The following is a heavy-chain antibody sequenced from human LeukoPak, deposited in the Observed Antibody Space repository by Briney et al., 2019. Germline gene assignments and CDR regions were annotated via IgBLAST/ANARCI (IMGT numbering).Heavy chain of an antibody. CDR1: GGSFSGYY. J-gene: IGHJ4*02. Sequence: PSETLSLTCAVYGGSFSGYYWGWIRQPPGKGLEWIGQSNHSGSTNYNPSLRSRVTISVDTSKNQFSLRLSSVTAADTAVYYCARGQEEWELLQRAVHFDSWSQGTLVTVSS. CDR3: ARGQEEWELLQRAVHFDS. V-gene: IGHV4-34*01. CDR2: SNHSGST. D-gene: IGHD1-26*01.